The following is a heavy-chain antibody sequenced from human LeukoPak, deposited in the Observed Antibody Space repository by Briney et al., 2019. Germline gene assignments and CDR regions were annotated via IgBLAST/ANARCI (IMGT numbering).Heavy chain of an antibody. D-gene: IGHD2-2*01. Sequence: ASVKVSCKASGYTFTSYDINWVRQATGQGLEWMGWMNPNSGNTGYAQKFQGRVTMTRNTSISAAYMELSSLRSEDTAVYCCARVGRYCSSTSCSRRYNWFDPWGQGTLVTVSS. V-gene: IGHV1-8*01. CDR1: GYTFTSYD. CDR2: MNPNSGNT. J-gene: IGHJ5*02. CDR3: ARVGRYCSSTSCSRRYNWFDP.